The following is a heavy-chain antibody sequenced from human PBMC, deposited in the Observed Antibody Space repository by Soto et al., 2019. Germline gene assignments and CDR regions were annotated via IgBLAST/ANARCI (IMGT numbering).Heavy chain of an antibody. CDR3: AKLPYGAYAEFDY. D-gene: IGHD4-17*01. CDR1: GLTFSTYG. J-gene: IGHJ4*02. CDR2: ISNDGRNK. Sequence: QVQLVESGGGVVQPGRSLRLSCAASGLTFSTYGMHWVRQAPGKGLEWVGVISNDGRNKYYADSVKGRFTISRDNSQNPLFLQMNRLRAEDTAVYYCAKLPYGAYAEFDYWGQGTLVTVSS. V-gene: IGHV3-30*18.